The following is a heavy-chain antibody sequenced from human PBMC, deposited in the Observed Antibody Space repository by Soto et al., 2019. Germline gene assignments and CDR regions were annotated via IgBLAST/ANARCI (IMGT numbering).Heavy chain of an antibody. J-gene: IGHJ6*02. D-gene: IGHD6-19*01. Sequence: PGGSLRLSCAASGLPFSSYDMHWVRQDTGKGLEWVSAIGTAGDTYYPGSVKGRFTISRENAKNSLYLQMNSLRAGDTAVYYCAREGYSSGYYYGMDVWGQGTTVTVSS. V-gene: IGHV3-13*01. CDR3: AREGYSSGYYYGMDV. CDR1: GLPFSSYD. CDR2: IGTAGDT.